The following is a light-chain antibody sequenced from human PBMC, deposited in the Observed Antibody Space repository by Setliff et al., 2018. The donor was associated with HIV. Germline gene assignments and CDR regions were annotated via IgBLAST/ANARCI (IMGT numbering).Light chain of an antibody. J-gene: IGLJ1*01. CDR1: SSNIGSNT. Sequence: QSVLTQPPSASGTPGQKVTISCSGSSSNIGSNTVNWYQQLPGTAPKLLIYSSNVRPSRVPDRFSGSKSGTSASLAISGLQAEDEADYYCAAWDDSLTGDVLGTGTKV. CDR3: AAWDDSLTGDV. V-gene: IGLV1-44*01. CDR2: SSN.